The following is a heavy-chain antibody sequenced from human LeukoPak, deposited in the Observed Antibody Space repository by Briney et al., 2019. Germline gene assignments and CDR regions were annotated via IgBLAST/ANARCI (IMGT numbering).Heavy chain of an antibody. CDR2: IYHSGST. CDR1: GGSISSGGYS. J-gene: IGHJ4*02. Sequence: SQTLSLTCAVSGGSISSGGYSWSWIRQPPGKGLEWIGFIYHSGSTYYNPSLKSRVTISVDRSKNQFSLKLSSVTAADTAVYYCAGRGDILTGYYSWWGQGTLVTVSS. D-gene: IGHD3-9*01. CDR3: AGRGDILTGYYSW. V-gene: IGHV4-30-2*01.